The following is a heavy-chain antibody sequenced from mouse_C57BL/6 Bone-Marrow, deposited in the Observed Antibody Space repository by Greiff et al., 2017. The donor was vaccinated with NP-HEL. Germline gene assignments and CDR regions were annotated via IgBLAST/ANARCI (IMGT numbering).Heavy chain of an antibody. CDR1: GYTFTSYW. Sequence: QVQLKQPGAELVRPGSSVKLSCKASGYTFTSYWMHWVKQRPIQGLEWIGNIDPSDSETHYNQKFKDKATLTVDKSSSTAYMQLSSLTSEDSAVYYCARDDYRMDYWGQGTSVTVSS. CDR3: ARDDYRMDY. V-gene: IGHV1-52*01. CDR2: IDPSDSET. J-gene: IGHJ4*01. D-gene: IGHD2-4*01.